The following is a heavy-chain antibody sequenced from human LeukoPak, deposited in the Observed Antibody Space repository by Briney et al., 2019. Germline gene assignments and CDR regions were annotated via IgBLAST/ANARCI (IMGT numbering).Heavy chain of an antibody. CDR3: TRAPPTTTDYGDYLTRWDYFDY. V-gene: IGHV3-20*01. CDR2: INWNGGST. Sequence: GGSLRLSCAASGFTFDDYGMSWVGQAPGKGLEGVPGINWNGGSTGYADSVKGRFTISRDNAKNSLYLQMNSLRAEDTALYHCTRAPPTTTDYGDYLTRWDYFDYWGQGTLVTVSS. CDR1: GFTFDDYG. J-gene: IGHJ4*02. D-gene: IGHD4-17*01.